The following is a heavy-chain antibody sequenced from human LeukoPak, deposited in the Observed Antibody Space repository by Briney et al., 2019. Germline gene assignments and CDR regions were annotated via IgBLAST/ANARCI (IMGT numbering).Heavy chain of an antibody. V-gene: IGHV3-23*01. Sequence: GGSLRLSCAASGFTFSSNAMSWVSQAPGKGLEWVSGISGSGGSTYYADSVKGRFTISRDNSKNTLYLQMNSLRAADTAVYYCAKDYGGNSAFFGYWGQGTLVTVSS. CDR3: AKDYGGNSAFFGY. CDR2: ISGSGGST. J-gene: IGHJ4*02. CDR1: GFTFSSNA. D-gene: IGHD4-23*01.